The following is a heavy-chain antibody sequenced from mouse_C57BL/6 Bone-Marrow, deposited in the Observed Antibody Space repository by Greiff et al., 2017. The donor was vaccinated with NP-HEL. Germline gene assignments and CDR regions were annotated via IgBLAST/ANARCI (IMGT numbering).Heavy chain of an antibody. J-gene: IGHJ2*01. CDR3: ASREYGSGDY. CDR1: GYSITSGYY. Sequence: ESGPGLVKPSQSLSLTCSVTGYSITSGYYWNWIRQFPGNKLEWMGYISYDGSNNYNPSLKNRISITRDTSKNQFFLKLNSVTTEDTATYYCASREYGSGDYWGQGTTLTVSS. CDR2: ISYDGSN. V-gene: IGHV3-6*01. D-gene: IGHD2-2*01.